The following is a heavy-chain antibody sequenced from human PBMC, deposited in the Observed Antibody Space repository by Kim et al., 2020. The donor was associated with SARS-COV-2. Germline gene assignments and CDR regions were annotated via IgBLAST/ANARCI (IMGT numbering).Heavy chain of an antibody. V-gene: IGHV3-21*01. D-gene: IGHD3-10*01. Sequence: GGSLRLSCAASGFTFSSYSMNWVRQAPGKGLEWVSSISSSSSYIYYADSVKGRFTISRDNAKNSLYLQMNSLRAEDTAVYYCARDHQWFGDYGMDVWGQGTTVTVSS. J-gene: IGHJ6*02. CDR3: ARDHQWFGDYGMDV. CDR1: GFTFSSYS. CDR2: ISSSSSYI.